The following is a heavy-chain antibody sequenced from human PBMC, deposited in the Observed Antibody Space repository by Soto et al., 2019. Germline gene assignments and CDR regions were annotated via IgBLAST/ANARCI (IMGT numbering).Heavy chain of an antibody. CDR1: GFIFSSYS. Sequence: EVQLVESGGGLVKPGGSLRLSCAASGFIFSSYSIHWVRQAPGKGLEWVSSISRSSSYRYYADSVKGRFDISRDNAKNSLYLQMNSLRAEDTAVYYCARASTTSAPFDIWGLGTMVTVSS. CDR3: ARASTTSAPFDI. CDR2: ISRSSSYR. J-gene: IGHJ3*02. V-gene: IGHV3-21*01. D-gene: IGHD2-2*01.